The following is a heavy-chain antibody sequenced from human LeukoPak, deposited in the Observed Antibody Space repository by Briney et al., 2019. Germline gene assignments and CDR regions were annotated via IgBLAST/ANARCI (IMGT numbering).Heavy chain of an antibody. V-gene: IGHV4-4*07. J-gene: IGHJ4*02. CDR2: IYTSGSP. Sequence: SETLSLACTVPGGSISGYYWRWLRQRAGKGLEGIGRIYTSGSPNYTPSLKSRVTMSVDTSKNQFSLKLSSVTAADTAVYYCARDGITMVRGVNSYYFDYWGQGTLVTVSS. D-gene: IGHD3-10*01. CDR1: GGSISGYY. CDR3: ARDGITMVRGVNSYYFDY.